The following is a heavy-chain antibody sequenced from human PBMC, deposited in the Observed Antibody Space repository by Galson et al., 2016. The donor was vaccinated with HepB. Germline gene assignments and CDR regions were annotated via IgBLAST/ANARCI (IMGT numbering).Heavy chain of an antibody. CDR1: GFTFSSYS. CDR2: ISSSSSTI. CDR3: ARRGIYCSSTSCYADY. D-gene: IGHD2-2*01. J-gene: IGHJ4*02. Sequence: SLRLSCAASGFTFSSYSMNWVRQAPGKGLVWVSYISSSSSTIYYADSVKGRFTISRDNAKNSLYLQMNSLRDEATAVYYCARRGIYCSSTSCYADYWGQGTLVTVSS. V-gene: IGHV3-48*02.